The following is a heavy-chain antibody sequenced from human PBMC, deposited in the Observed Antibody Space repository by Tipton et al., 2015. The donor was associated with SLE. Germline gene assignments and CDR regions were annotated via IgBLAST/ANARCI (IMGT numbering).Heavy chain of an antibody. J-gene: IGHJ4*02. Sequence: SLRLSCAASGFTFEISAMHWVRQAPGKGLEWVSGIAWNSGSIGYADSVRGRFTISRDNAKNSLYLQMDSLRAEDTALYYCAKDIKGDSGYDGWGQGTLVTVSS. CDR1: GFTFEISA. CDR3: AKDIKGDSGYDG. CDR2: IAWNSGSI. D-gene: IGHD5-12*01. V-gene: IGHV3-9*01.